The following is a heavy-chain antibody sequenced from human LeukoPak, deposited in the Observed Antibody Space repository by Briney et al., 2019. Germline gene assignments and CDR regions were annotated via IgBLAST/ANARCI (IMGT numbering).Heavy chain of an antibody. V-gene: IGHV4-34*01. CDR2: INHSGST. D-gene: IGHD2-2*01. J-gene: IGHJ4*02. CDR1: GGSFSGYY. CDR3: ASSRYCSSTSCYLLYVY. Sequence: PSETLSLTCAVYGGSFSGYYWSWIRQPPGKGLEWIGEINHSGSTNYNPSFKSRVTISVDTSKNQFSLKLSSVTAADTAVYYCASSRYCSSTSCYLLYVYWGQGTLVTVSS.